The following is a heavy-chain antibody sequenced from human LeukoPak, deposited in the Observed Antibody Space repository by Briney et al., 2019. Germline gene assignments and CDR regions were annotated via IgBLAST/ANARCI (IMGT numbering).Heavy chain of an antibody. V-gene: IGHV3-23*01. Sequence: HPGGSLRLSCAASGFTFSSYWMSWVRQAPGKGLEWVSTISASGDNTYYADSVKGRFTISRDNSKKKLYLQMNSLRAEDTAVYYCAKGYYGSGTYGWFDPWGQGTLVTVSS. J-gene: IGHJ5*02. D-gene: IGHD3-10*01. CDR1: GFTFSSYW. CDR2: ISASGDNT. CDR3: AKGYYGSGTYGWFDP.